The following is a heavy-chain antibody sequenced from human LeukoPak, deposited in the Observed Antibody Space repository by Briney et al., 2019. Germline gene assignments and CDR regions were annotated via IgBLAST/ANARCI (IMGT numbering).Heavy chain of an antibody. J-gene: IGHJ4*02. CDR3: ARVVPYCGGDCYSDY. CDR1: GYSFTSYW. V-gene: IGHV5-51*01. CDR2: IYPGDSDT. Sequence: GESLKISCKGSGYSFTSYWIGWVRQMPGKGLEWMGIIYPGDSDTRYSPSFQGQVTISADKSISTAYLQWSSLKAPDTAMYYCARVVPYCGGDCYSDYWGQGTLVTVSS. D-gene: IGHD2-21*02.